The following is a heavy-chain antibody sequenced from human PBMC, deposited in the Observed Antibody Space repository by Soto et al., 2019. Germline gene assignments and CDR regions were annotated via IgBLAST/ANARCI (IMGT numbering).Heavy chain of an antibody. J-gene: IGHJ5*02. CDR3: ATGGFDYSMDRNWFDP. D-gene: IGHD4-4*01. Sequence: ASVKVSCKVSGYTLTELSMHWVRQAPGKGLEWMGGFDPEDGETIYAQKFQGRVTMTEDTSTDTAYMELSSLRSEDTAVYYCATGGFDYSMDRNWFDPWGQGTLVTVSS. V-gene: IGHV1-24*01. CDR2: FDPEDGET. CDR1: GYTLTELS.